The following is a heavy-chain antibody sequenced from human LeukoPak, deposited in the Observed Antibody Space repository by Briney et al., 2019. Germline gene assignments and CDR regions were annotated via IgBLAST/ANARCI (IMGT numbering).Heavy chain of an antibody. CDR3: ARYLAPSRWSPTIAVAGTVSDY. CDR2: IKQDGSEK. J-gene: IGHJ4*02. CDR1: GFTFSSYW. D-gene: IGHD6-19*01. V-gene: IGHV3-7*01. Sequence: GGSLRLSCAASGFTFSSYWMSWVRQAPGKGLEWVANIKQDGSEKYYVDSVKGRFTISRDNAKNSLYLQMNSLRAEDTAVYYCARYLAPSRWSPTIAVAGTVSDYWGQGTLVTVSS.